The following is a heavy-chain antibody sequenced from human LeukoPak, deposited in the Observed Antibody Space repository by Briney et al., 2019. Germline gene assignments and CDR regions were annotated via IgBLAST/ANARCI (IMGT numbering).Heavy chain of an antibody. V-gene: IGHV3-48*02. CDR1: GFTFSSYS. J-gene: IGHJ4*02. D-gene: IGHD3-22*01. CDR2: ISSGSGNTI. CDR3: TLYYYDSSGYPSFDY. Sequence: GGSLRLSCAASGFTFSSYSMNWVRQAPGKGLEWVSYISSGSGNTIYYADSVKGRFTISRDNAKNSLFLQMTSLRDEDTAMYYCTLYYYDSSGYPSFDYWGQGTLVTVSS.